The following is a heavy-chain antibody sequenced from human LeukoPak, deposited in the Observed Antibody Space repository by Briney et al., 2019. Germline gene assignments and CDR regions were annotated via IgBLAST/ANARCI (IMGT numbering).Heavy chain of an antibody. CDR3: ARSRIWHADARDQLVFFGYYYYGIDV. Sequence: GASVKVSCKASGYTFTSYYMHWVRQAPGQGLEWMGWINPNSGGTNYAQKFQGRVTMTRDTSISTAYMELSRLRSDDTAVYYCARSRIWHADARDQLVFFGYYYYGIDVWGQGTTVTVSS. CDR1: GYTFTSYY. V-gene: IGHV1-2*02. CDR2: INPNSGGT. D-gene: IGHD2-2*01. J-gene: IGHJ6*02.